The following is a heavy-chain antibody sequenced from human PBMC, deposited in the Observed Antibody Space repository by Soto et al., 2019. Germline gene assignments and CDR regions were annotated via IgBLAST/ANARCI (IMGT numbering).Heavy chain of an antibody. Sequence: SGPTLVNPTPPLTLTCTFSGFSLSTSEVGVGWIRQPPGKALEWLALIFWNDDERYNPSLKRRLTITKEISKNQVVLTMTNVAPMDTASYYCAHSRVFDWFDPWGQGTLVTVSS. V-gene: IGHV2-5*01. J-gene: IGHJ5*02. CDR2: IFWNDDE. D-gene: IGHD6-13*01. CDR1: GFSLSTSEVG. CDR3: AHSRVFDWFDP.